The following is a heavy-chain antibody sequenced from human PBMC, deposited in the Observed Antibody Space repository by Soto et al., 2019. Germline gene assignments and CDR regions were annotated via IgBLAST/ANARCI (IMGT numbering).Heavy chain of an antibody. CDR1: GFTFSSCG. D-gene: IGHD1-26*01. CDR2: IWYDGSKK. Sequence: QVQLVESGGGVVQPGRSLRLSCAASGFTFSSCGMHWVRQAPGKGLEWVTVIWYDGSKKYYADALKGRFTISRDNSRNTRYWQENSLRAEDTAVYYCAGVGANGSYLSPDYWGQGTLVTDSS. CDR3: AGVGANGSYLSPDY. V-gene: IGHV3-33*01. J-gene: IGHJ4*02.